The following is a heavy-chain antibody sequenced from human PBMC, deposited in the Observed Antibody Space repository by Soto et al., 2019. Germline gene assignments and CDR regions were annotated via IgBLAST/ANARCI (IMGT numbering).Heavy chain of an antibody. D-gene: IGHD2-2*01. CDR1: GFTFSSYA. J-gene: IGHJ5*02. CDR2: ISYDGSNK. Sequence: QVPLVESGGGVVQPGRSLRLSCAASGFTFSSYAMHWVRQAPGKGLEWVAVISYDGSNKYYADSVKGRFTISRDNSXNXLXXHRNVLRAEDSAVYYCARVLGIVFVPAAMRGRFDPWGQGTLVTVSS. CDR3: ARVLGIVFVPAAMRGRFDP. V-gene: IGHV3-30-3*01.